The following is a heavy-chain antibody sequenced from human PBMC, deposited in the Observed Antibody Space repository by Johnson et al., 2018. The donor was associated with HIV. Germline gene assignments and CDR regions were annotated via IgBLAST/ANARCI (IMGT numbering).Heavy chain of an antibody. V-gene: IGHV3-53*02. Sequence: VQLVETGGGLIQPGGSLRLSCVASGFTVSSNYMSWVRQAPGKGLEWVSVIYSGGSSHYADSVKGRFTISRDNSKNTLSLQMNSLRVEDTAVYYCARNMREPYHDAFDIWGQGTMVTVSS. D-gene: IGHD1/OR15-1a*01. CDR2: IYSGGSS. CDR3: ARNMREPYHDAFDI. CDR1: GFTVSSNY. J-gene: IGHJ3*02.